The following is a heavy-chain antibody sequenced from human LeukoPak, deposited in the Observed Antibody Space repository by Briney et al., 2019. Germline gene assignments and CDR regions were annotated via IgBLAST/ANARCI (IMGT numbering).Heavy chain of an antibody. Sequence: SETLSLTCTVSGGSISSYYWSWIRQPPGKGLEWIGYIYYSGSTNYNPSPKSRVSISVDTSKNHFSLTRRSLTAADRAVYYCARGRDYYDSSGYYYYFDYWGQGTLVTVSS. CDR1: GGSISSYY. D-gene: IGHD3-22*01. CDR2: IYYSGST. CDR3: ARGRDYYDSSGYYYYFDY. V-gene: IGHV4-59*01. J-gene: IGHJ4*02.